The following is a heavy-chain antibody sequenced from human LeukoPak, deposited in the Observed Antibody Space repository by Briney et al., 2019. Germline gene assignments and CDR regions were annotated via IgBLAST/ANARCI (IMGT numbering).Heavy chain of an antibody. J-gene: IGHJ2*01. CDR1: GGSISSSSYY. D-gene: IGHD3-10*01. CDR3: AISWRSYGEWFGIDL. V-gene: IGHV4-39*01. Sequence: SETLSLTCTVPGGSISSSSYYWGWIRQPPGKGLEWIGSIYYSGSTYYNPSLKSRVTISVDTSKNQFSLKLSSVTAADTAVYYCAISWRSYGEWFGIDLWGRGTLVTVSS. CDR2: IYYSGST.